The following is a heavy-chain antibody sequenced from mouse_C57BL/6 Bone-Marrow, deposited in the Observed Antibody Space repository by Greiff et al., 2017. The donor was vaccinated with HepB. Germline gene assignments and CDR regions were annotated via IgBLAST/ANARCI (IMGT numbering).Heavy chain of an antibody. CDR2: IYPGGGYT. J-gene: IGHJ3*01. Sequence: VQGVESGAELVRPGTSVKMSCKASGYTFTNYWIGWAKQRPGHGLEWIGDIYPGGGYTNYNEKFKGKATLTADKSSSTAYMQFSSLTSEDSAIYYCARSDSNTWFAYWGQGTLVTVSA. CDR1: GYTFTNYW. CDR3: ARSDSNTWFAY. D-gene: IGHD2-5*01. V-gene: IGHV1-63*01.